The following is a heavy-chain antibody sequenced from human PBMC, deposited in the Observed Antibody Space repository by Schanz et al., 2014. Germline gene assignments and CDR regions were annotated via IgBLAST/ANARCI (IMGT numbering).Heavy chain of an antibody. J-gene: IGHJ5*02. V-gene: IGHV4-31*03. CDR3: ARVPEPGWFDP. CDR1: GDSISSAY. CDR2: IYYRGNT. D-gene: IGHD1-26*01. Sequence: QVQLQESGPGLVEPSQTLSLTCTVSGDSISSAYWSWIRQHPGKGLEWIGFIYYRGNTYYNPSLKSRVSIPLDPSKTQFFLNLNSLTAADTAVYYCARVPEPGWFDPWGQGTLVTVSS.